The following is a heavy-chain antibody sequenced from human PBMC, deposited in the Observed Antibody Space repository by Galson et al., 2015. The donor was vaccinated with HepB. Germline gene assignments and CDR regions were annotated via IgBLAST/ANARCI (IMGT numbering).Heavy chain of an antibody. J-gene: IGHJ4*02. D-gene: IGHD6-13*01. CDR2: IYYSGST. Sequence: ETLSLTCTVSGGSISSYYWSWIRQPPGQGLEWIGYIYYSGSTNYNPSLKSRVTISVDTSKNQFSLKLSSVTAADTAVYYCARVRISSWSPDFDYWGQGTLVTVSS. CDR1: GGSISSYY. CDR3: ARVRISSWSPDFDY. V-gene: IGHV4-59*01.